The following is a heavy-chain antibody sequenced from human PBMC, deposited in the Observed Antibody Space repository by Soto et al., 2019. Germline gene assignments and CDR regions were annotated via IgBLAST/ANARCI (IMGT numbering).Heavy chain of an antibody. V-gene: IGHV3-66*01. CDR3: ARDPPFPGYGSGILMDV. Sequence: GGSLRFSCAASGFTVSSNYMSWVRQAPGKGLEWVSVIYSGGSKYYADSVKGRFTISRDNSKNRLYLQMNSLRAEDTAVYYCARDPPFPGYGSGILMDVWGKGTTVTVSS. CDR2: IYSGGSK. D-gene: IGHD3-10*01. J-gene: IGHJ6*03. CDR1: GFTVSSNY.